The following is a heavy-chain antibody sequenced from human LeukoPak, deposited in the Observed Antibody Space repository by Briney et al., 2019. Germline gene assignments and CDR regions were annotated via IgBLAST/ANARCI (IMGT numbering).Heavy chain of an antibody. Sequence: ASVKVSCKASGYTFTSYDINWVRQATGQGLEWMGWMNPNSGNTGYAQKFQGRVTMTRDTSTSTVYMELSSLRSEDTAVYYCARAAVAGKRTLDYWGQGTLVTVSS. CDR2: MNPNSGNT. CDR1: GYTFTSYD. J-gene: IGHJ4*02. D-gene: IGHD6-19*01. V-gene: IGHV1-8*02. CDR3: ARAAVAGKRTLDY.